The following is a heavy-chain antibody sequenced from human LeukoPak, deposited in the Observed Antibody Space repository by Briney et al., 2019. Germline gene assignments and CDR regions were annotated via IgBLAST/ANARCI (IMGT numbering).Heavy chain of an antibody. CDR1: GFTFSSYG. V-gene: IGHV3-30*18. CDR3: AKECGGDCYIDY. J-gene: IGHJ4*02. D-gene: IGHD2-21*02. Sequence: QPGGSLRLSCAASGFTFSSYGMHWVRQAPGKGLEWVAVISYDGSNKYYADSVKGRFTISRDNSKNTLYLQMNSLRAEDTAVYYCAKECGGDCYIDYWGQGTLVTVSS. CDR2: ISYDGSNK.